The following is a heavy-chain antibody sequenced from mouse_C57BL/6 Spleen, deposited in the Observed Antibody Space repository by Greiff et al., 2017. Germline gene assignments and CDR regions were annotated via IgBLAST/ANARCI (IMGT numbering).Heavy chain of an antibody. J-gene: IGHJ2*01. CDR2: IYPSDGYT. CDR3: ARTVRARSYYFDY. Sequence: QVQLQQSGAELVMPGASVKLSCKASGYTFTSYWMNWVKQRPGQGLEWIGEIYPSDGYTNYNDKFKGKSTLTVDKSSSTAYMQLSSLTSEDSAVYYCARTVRARSYYFDYWGQGTTLTVSS. D-gene: IGHD2-14*01. V-gene: IGHV1-69*01. CDR1: GYTFTSYW.